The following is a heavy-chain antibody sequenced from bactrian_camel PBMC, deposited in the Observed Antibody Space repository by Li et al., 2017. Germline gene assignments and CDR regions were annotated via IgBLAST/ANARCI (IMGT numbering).Heavy chain of an antibody. CDR1: GFRFSSYC. CDR3: AASSSGLTLGY. CDR2: ISPDGSNT. Sequence: HVQLVESGGGLVQPGDSLRLSCAASGFRFSSYCMYWVRQAPGKGLEWVSTISPDGSNTYYGDSVKGRFTISRDNAKNTLYLQMDSLKSEDTALYYCAASSSGLTLGYWGQGTQVTVS. D-gene: IGHD6*01. V-gene: IGHV3-2*01. J-gene: IGHJ4*01.